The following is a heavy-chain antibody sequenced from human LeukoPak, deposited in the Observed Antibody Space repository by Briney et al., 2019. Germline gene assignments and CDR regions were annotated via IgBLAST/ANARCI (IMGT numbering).Heavy chain of an antibody. CDR1: GFTFSSYS. J-gene: IGHJ4*02. CDR2: ISSSSSTI. CDR3: ARVVHSSAPFIDY. V-gene: IGHV3-48*01. D-gene: IGHD6-25*01. Sequence: PGGSLRLSCAASGFTFSSYSMNWVRQAPGKGLEWVSYISSSSSTIYYADSVKGRFTLSRDNAKNSLYLQMNSLRAEDTAVYYCARVVHSSAPFIDYWGQGTLVTVSS.